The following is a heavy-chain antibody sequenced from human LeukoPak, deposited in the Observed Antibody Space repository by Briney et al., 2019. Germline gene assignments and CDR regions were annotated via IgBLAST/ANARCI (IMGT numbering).Heavy chain of an antibody. CDR3: ASHVVVVAAMVY. J-gene: IGHJ4*02. CDR1: GFTFSSYS. Sequence: GGSLRLSCAASGFTFSSYSMNWVRQAPGKGLEWVSSISSSSSYIYYADSVKGRFTISRGNAKNSLYLQMNSLRAEDTAVYYCASHVVVVAAMVYWGQGTLVTVSS. V-gene: IGHV3-21*01. D-gene: IGHD2-15*01. CDR2: ISSSSSYI.